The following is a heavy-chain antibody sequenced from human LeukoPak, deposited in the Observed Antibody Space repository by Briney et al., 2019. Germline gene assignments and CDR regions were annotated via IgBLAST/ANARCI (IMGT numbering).Heavy chain of an antibody. CDR2: IYYSGRT. CDR3: ARDILATSIAAPYY. CDR1: GDSFSSSSCS. D-gene: IGHD6-13*01. J-gene: IGHJ4*02. V-gene: IGHV4-39*07. Sequence: SETLSLTCTVSGDSFSSSSCSWGWIRQPPGKGLEWIGSIYYSGRTYYNPSLKSRVTMSVDTSKNQFSLRLSSVNAADTAVYYCARDILATSIAAPYYWGQGTLVTVSS.